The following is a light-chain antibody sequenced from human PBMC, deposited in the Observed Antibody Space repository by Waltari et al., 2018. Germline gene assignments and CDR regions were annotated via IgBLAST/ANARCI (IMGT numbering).Light chain of an antibody. Sequence: QSALTQPRPVSGSPGQSVTISCSGTSRDIGNYNLVSWYQQPPGNAPKLLIYDVVKRPSGVPDRFSGSKSGNTASLTISGLQTEDEGDYYCCSYAGSYTFVFGGGTQLTVL. CDR1: SRDIGNYNL. V-gene: IGLV2-11*01. J-gene: IGLJ7*01. CDR2: DVV. CDR3: CSYAGSYTFV.